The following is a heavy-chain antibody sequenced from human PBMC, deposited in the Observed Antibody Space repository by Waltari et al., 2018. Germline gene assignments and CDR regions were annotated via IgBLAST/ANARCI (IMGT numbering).Heavy chain of an antibody. Sequence: QLQLVQSGGGVVQPGTSLRLSCAESGLTFYNFAMHGVRQAPGKGLECVAVSWDDGNNKYYAESVKGRFTISRDNSKNTLLLQMNSLRAEDTAIYYCARVRSMVVTQDAFDVWGQGTEVSVSS. J-gene: IGHJ3*01. CDR2: SWDDGNNK. CDR1: GLTFYNFA. CDR3: ARVRSMVVTQDAFDV. D-gene: IGHD2-21*02. V-gene: IGHV3-33*01.